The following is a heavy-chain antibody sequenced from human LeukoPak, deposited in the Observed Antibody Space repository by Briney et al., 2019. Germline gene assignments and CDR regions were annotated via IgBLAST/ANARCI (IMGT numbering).Heavy chain of an antibody. J-gene: IGHJ2*01. CDR3: ARSRGYGGTYWYFDL. V-gene: IGHV1-18*01. D-gene: IGHD4-23*01. CDR1: GYTFTSYG. Sequence: ASVKVSCKASGYTFTSYGISWVRQAPGQGLEWMGGISAYNGNTNYAQKLQGRVTMTTDTSTSTAYMELRSLRSDDTAVYYCARSRGYGGTYWYFDLWGRGTLVTVSS. CDR2: ISAYNGNT.